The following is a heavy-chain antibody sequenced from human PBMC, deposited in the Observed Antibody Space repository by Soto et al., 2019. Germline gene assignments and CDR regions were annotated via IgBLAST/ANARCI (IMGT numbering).Heavy chain of an antibody. V-gene: IGHV4-30-2*01. CDR1: GGSISSGGYS. J-gene: IGHJ4*02. D-gene: IGHD1-26*01. Sequence: SETLSLTCAVSGGSISSGGYSWSWIRQPPGKGLEWIGQINHSGSANYNPSLKSRVTISVHTSNSQFSLELSSVTAADTAVYYCARGPITGSQYSGGWYYFDSWGQGTQVTVSS. CDR3: ARGPITGSQYSGGWYYFDS. CDR2: INHSGSA.